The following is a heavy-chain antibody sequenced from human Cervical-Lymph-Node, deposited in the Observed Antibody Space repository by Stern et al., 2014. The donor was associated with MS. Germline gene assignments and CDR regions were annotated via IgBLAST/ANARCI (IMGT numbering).Heavy chain of an antibody. CDR1: GFTFSSYW. CDR2: INSDGSST. V-gene: IGHV3-74*01. D-gene: IGHD3-3*01. J-gene: IGHJ6*02. Sequence: EVQLVESGGGLVQPGGSLRLSCAASGFTFSSYWMHWVRQAPGKGLVWVSRINSDGSSTTYADSVKGRFTISRDNAKNTLYLQMNSLRAEDTAVYYCAREGVRHGDFWSADYYYYGMDVWGQGTTVTVSS. CDR3: AREGVRHGDFWSADYYYYGMDV.